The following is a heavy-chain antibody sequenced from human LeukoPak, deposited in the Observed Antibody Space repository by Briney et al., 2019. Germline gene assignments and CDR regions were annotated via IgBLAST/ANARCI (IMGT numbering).Heavy chain of an antibody. CDR2: ISYDGSNK. J-gene: IGHJ4*02. D-gene: IGHD6-13*01. CDR1: GFTFSSYT. CDR3: ARDSAAGPLLFDY. V-gene: IGHV3-30-3*01. Sequence: GGSLRLSCAASGFTFSSYTMHWVRQAPGKGLEWVAVISYDGSNKYYADSVKGRFTISRDNSKNTLYLQMNSLRAEDTAVYYCARDSAAGPLLFDYWGQGTLVTVSS.